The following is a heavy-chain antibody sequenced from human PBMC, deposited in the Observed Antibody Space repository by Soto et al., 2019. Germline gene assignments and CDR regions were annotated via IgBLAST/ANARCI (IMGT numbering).Heavy chain of an antibody. V-gene: IGHV1-18*01. Sequence: ASVKVSCKASGYTFSNYGISWVRQGPGQGLEWMGWISGYNGNTHYEEKVQDRIKMTTDTSTSTTYLELRSRRSDDTAVYFCARDPGFGFGYSYAFAMDVWGQGTTVTV. CDR2: ISGYNGNT. CDR1: GYTFSNYG. D-gene: IGHD5-18*01. CDR3: ARDPGFGFGYSYAFAMDV. J-gene: IGHJ6*02.